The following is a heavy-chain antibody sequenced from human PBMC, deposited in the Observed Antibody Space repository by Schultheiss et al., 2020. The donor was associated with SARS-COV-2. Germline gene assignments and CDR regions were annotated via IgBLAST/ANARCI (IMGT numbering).Heavy chain of an antibody. V-gene: IGHV4-4*07. J-gene: IGHJ6*03. CDR2: IYTSGST. Sequence: SETLSLTCTVSGGSFSSYYWSWIRQPAGKGLEWIGRIYTSGSTNYNPSLKSRVTMSVDTSKNQFSLKLSSVTAADTAVYYCARASGEWSYYYYYMDVWGKGTTVTVSS. D-gene: IGHD3-3*01. CDR3: ARASGEWSYYYYYMDV. CDR1: GGSFSSYY.